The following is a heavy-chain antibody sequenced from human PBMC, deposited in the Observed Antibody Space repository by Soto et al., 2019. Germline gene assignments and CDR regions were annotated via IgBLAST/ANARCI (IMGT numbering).Heavy chain of an antibody. CDR3: ARDPAAGTHFDY. Sequence: SQTLSLTCAISGDSVSSNSAAWNWIRQSPSRGLEWMGRTYHRSKWYNDYAVSVKSRITINPYTSKNQFSLHLSSVTPEDTAVYYCARDPAAGTHFDYWGQGTLVTVS. D-gene: IGHD6-19*01. CDR1: GDSVSSNSAA. CDR2: TYHRSKWYN. J-gene: IGHJ4*02. V-gene: IGHV6-1*01.